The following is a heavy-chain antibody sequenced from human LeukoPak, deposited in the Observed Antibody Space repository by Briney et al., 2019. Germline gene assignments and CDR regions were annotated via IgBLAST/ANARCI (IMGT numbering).Heavy chain of an antibody. CDR1: GGSFSSYY. D-gene: IGHD1-26*01. Sequence: PSETLSLTCAVYGGSFSSYYWTWIRQPPGKGPEWIGEIDHSGSTNYNLSLKSRVTMSLDTSKSQFSLKLSSVTAADTAVYYCARVEWELDYYFDYWGQGTLVTVSS. CDR2: IDHSGST. CDR3: ARVEWELDYYFDY. V-gene: IGHV4-34*01. J-gene: IGHJ4*02.